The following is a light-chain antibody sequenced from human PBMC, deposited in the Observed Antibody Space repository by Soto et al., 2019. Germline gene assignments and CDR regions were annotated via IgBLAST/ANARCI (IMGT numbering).Light chain of an antibody. CDR1: SGSIASNY. J-gene: IGLJ2*01. CDR2: EDN. V-gene: IGLV6-57*04. Sequence: LTQPHSVSESPGKTVTISCTRSSGSIASNYVQWYQQRPGSAPTTVIYEDNQRPSGVPDRFSGSIDSSSNSASLTISGLKTEDEADYYCQSYDSTQRVFGGGTKLTVL. CDR3: QSYDSTQRV.